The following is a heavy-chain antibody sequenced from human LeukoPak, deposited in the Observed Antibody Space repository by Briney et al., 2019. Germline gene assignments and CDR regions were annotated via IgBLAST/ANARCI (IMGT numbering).Heavy chain of an antibody. D-gene: IGHD1-7*01. CDR1: GGTFSSYA. CDR2: IIPIFGTA. Sequence: SVKVSCKASGGTFSSYAISWVRQAPGQGLEWMGRIIPIFGTANYAQKFQGRVTITTDASTSTAYMELSSLRSDDTAVYYCARAGGWNYVTEYYYMDVGSKGTTVTVSS. J-gene: IGHJ6*03. CDR3: ARAGGWNYVTEYYYMDV. V-gene: IGHV1-69*05.